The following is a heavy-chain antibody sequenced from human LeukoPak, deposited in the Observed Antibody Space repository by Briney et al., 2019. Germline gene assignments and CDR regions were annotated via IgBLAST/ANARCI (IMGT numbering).Heavy chain of an antibody. CDR2: IIPIFGTA. CDR1: GGTFSRNA. J-gene: IGHJ4*02. D-gene: IGHD3-22*01. CDR3: ARGTYYDSSGYYRGFDY. V-gene: IGHV1-69*05. Sequence: SVKVSCKASGGTFSRNAINWVRQAPGQGLDWMGGIIPIFGTANYAEKFQDRVTITTDESTSTAYMELSSLRSEDTAVYYCARGTYYDSSGYYRGFDYWGQGTLVTVSS.